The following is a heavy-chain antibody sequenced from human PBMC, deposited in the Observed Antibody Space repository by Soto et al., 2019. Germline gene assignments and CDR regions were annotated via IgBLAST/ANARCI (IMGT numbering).Heavy chain of an antibody. Sequence: EVQLLESGGGLVQPGGSLRLSCAASGFTFSSYAMSWVRQAPGKGLEWVSAISGSGGSTYYADSVKGRFTISRDNSKNTLYLQMNSLRAEDTAVYYCAKVSVTTNYYYYGMDVWGQGTRVTVSS. J-gene: IGHJ6*02. CDR1: GFTFSSYA. D-gene: IGHD4-17*01. CDR2: ISGSGGST. V-gene: IGHV3-23*01. CDR3: AKVSVTTNYYYYGMDV.